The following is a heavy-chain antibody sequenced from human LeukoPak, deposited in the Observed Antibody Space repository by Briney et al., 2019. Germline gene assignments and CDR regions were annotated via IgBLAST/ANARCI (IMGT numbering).Heavy chain of an antibody. Sequence: GGSLRLSCAASGFTFSSFAMSWVRQAPGKGLEWVSAISGRDGSTYYADSVKGRFTISRDNAKNSLYLQMNSLRAEDTALYYCARDSLMTIFPFDYWGQGTLVTVSS. D-gene: IGHD4/OR15-4a*01. CDR2: ISGRDGST. CDR1: GFTFSSFA. V-gene: IGHV3-23*01. CDR3: ARDSLMTIFPFDY. J-gene: IGHJ4*02.